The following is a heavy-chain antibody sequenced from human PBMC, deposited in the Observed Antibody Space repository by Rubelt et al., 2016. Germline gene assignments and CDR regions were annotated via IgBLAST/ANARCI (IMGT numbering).Heavy chain of an antibody. V-gene: IGHV3-30*04. CDR2: LSPDGDDK. CDR1: GFTFSTYA. Sequence: AGRSLRLSCAASGFTFSTYAMHWVRQAPGKGLEWVAVLSPDGDDKYYADAVKGRFTISRDNAKNTLYLQLNSLRAEDTAVYYCARPHSSSWYCVDYWGQGTLVTVSS. D-gene: IGHD6-13*01. J-gene: IGHJ4*02. CDR3: ARPHSSSWYCVDY.